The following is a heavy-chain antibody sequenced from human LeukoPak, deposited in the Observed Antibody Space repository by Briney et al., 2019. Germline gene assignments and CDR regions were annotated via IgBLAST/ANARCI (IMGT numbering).Heavy chain of an antibody. Sequence: SGGSLRLSCAASGFTFSSYAMHWVRQAPGKGLEWVSYISSSSSTIYYADSVKGRFTISRDNAKNSLYLQMNSLRAEDTAVYYCASLFHGSGSYYYGMDVWGQGTTVTVSS. D-gene: IGHD3-10*01. CDR3: ASLFHGSGSYYYGMDV. CDR1: GFTFSSYA. J-gene: IGHJ6*02. CDR2: ISSSSSTI. V-gene: IGHV3-48*04.